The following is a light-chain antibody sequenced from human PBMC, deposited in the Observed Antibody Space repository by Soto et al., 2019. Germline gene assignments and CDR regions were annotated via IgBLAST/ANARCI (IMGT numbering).Light chain of an antibody. CDR3: QQYYNYPLT. Sequence: DIQMTQSPSSLSASVGDRVTINCRASQSITTYLNWYQKKPGRAPKVLIYAASSLQSGVPSRFSGSGSGTEFTLTISCLQSEDFATYYCQQYYNYPLTFGQGTKVDIK. CDR2: AAS. V-gene: IGKV1-39*01. CDR1: QSITTY. J-gene: IGKJ1*01.